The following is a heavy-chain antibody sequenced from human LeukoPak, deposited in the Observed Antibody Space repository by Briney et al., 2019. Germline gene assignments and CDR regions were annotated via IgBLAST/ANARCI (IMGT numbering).Heavy chain of an antibody. V-gene: IGHV4-39*01. J-gene: IGHJ4*02. CDR3: ARLRKGRCFEYIFDH. CDR1: GGSVSSYEYY. D-gene: IGHD3-9*01. CDR2: TYYSGST. Sequence: SETLSLTCTVSGGSVSSYEYYWGWIRQPPGEGLDWIGNTYYSGSTYPNPSLKSRLTMSVDTSDNQFSLKMSSVTAANTAVYYCARLRKGRCFEYIFDHWGQGALVTVSS.